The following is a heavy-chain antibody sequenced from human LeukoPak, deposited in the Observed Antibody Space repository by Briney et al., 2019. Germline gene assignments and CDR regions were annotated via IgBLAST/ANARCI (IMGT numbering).Heavy chain of an antibody. D-gene: IGHD3-16*01. V-gene: IGHV4-4*09. CDR2: IYVTGN. CDR3: ARFTYTTRPSDV. CDR1: GGSIGTYY. Sequence: KPSETLSLTCTVSGGSIGTYYWSWVRQSPGKGLEWIGYIYVTGNRYNPYLQSRVTMSVDTSMNQFSLRLSSVTAADTAVYYCARFTYTTRPSDVWGKGTTVTVSS. J-gene: IGHJ6*04.